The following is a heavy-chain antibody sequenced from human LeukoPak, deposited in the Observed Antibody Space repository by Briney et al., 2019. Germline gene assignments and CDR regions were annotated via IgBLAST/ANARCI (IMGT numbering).Heavy chain of an antibody. J-gene: IGHJ6*03. D-gene: IGHD1-26*01. V-gene: IGHV4-59*10. CDR1: GGSFSGYY. CDR3: ARVFRGSDGGYYYYMDV. Sequence: SETLSLTCAVYGGSFSGYYWSWIRQPAGKGLEWIGRIYTSGSTNYNPSLKSRVTMSVDTSKNQFSLKMSSVTAADTAVYYCARVFRGSDGGYYYYMDVWGKGTTVTVSS. CDR2: IYTSGST.